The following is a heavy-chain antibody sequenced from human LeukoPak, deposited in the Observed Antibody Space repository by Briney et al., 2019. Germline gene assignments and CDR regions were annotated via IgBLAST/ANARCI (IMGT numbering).Heavy chain of an antibody. D-gene: IGHD6-19*01. Sequence: SSETLSLTCAVYGGSFSGYYWSWIRQPPGKGLEWIGEINHSGSTNYNPSLKSRVTKSVDTSKNQFSLKLSSVTAADTAVYYCARGPGIAVVWGQGTLVTVSS. CDR1: GGSFSGYY. V-gene: IGHV4-34*01. J-gene: IGHJ4*02. CDR3: ARGPGIAVV. CDR2: INHSGST.